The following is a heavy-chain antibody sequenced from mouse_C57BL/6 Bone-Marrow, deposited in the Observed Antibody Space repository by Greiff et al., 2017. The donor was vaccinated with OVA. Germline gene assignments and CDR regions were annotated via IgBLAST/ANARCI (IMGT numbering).Heavy chain of an antibody. V-gene: IGHV1-4*01. CDR3: ARWELRRGFAY. Sequence: QVQLKESGAELARPGASVKMSCKASGYTFTSYTMHWVKQRPGQGLEWIGYINPSSGYTKYNQKFKDKATLTADKSSSTAYMQLSSLTSEDSAVYYCARWELRRGFAYWGQGTLVTVSA. CDR2: INPSSGYT. CDR1: GYTFTSYT. J-gene: IGHJ3*01. D-gene: IGHD2-4*01.